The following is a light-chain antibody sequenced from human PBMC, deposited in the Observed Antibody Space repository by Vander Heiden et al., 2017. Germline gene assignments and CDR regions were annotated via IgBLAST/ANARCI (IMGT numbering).Light chain of an antibody. CDR3: QAWDSSTYVV. J-gene: IGLJ2*01. Sequence: SYELTQPPSVSVSPGQTASITCSGDKLGDKYACWYQQKPGQAHVLVIYQDSKRPSGIPVRFSGSNSGNAATLTISGTQAMDEADYYCQAWDSSTYVVFGGGTKLTVL. CDR1: KLGDKY. V-gene: IGLV3-1*01. CDR2: QDS.